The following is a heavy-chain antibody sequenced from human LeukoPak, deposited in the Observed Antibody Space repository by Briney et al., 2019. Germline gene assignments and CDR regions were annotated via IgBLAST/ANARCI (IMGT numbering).Heavy chain of an antibody. D-gene: IGHD3-10*02. Sequence: GGTLRLSCAASGFSFSSHGMSWVRQAPGRGLEWVSGIIGGAGGTYYADSVKGRFTISRDNAKNSLYLQMNSLRAEDTAVYYCAELGITMIGGVWGKGTTVTISS. CDR2: IIGGAGGT. CDR1: GFSFSSHG. V-gene: IGHV3-23*01. CDR3: AELGITMIGGV. J-gene: IGHJ6*04.